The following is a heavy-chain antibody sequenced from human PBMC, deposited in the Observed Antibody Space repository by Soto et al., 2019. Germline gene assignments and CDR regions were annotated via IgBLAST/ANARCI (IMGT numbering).Heavy chain of an antibody. V-gene: IGHV4-59*12. D-gene: IGHD6-13*01. CDR1: GGSISSYY. CDR2: IYYSGST. J-gene: IGHJ4*02. CDR3: ARDLGIAAADWILAGLFDY. Sequence: SETLSLTCTVSGGSISSYYWTWIRQPPGKGLEWIGYIYYSGSTNYNPSLKSRVTISVATSKTQFSLKLSSVTAADTAVYYCARDLGIAAADWILAGLFDYWGQGTLVTVSS.